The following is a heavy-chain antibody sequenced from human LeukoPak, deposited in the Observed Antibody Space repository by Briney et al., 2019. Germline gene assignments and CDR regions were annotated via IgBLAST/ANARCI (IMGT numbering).Heavy chain of an antibody. CDR2: ISGSGSST. V-gene: IGHV3-23*01. D-gene: IGHD6-19*01. Sequence: QPGGSLTLSYAASGFTFSSYAMSWVRQAPGKGLEWVSAISGSGSSTYYADSVKGRFTISTDNSKHTLYLQMNSLRAEDTAVYYCAKYEQWLAQGTVDYWGQGTLVTVSS. CDR3: AKYEQWLAQGTVDY. CDR1: GFTFSSYA. J-gene: IGHJ4*02.